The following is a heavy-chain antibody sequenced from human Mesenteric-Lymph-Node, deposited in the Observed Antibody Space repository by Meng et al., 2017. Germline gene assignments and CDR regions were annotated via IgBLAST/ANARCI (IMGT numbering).Heavy chain of an antibody. D-gene: IGHD4-17*01. CDR1: GGSISSSSYY. J-gene: IGHJ4*02. V-gene: IGHV4-39*07. Sequence: QLQLQESGPGLVTPSETLSLTCTVSGGSISSSSYYWGWIRQPPGKGLEWIGSIYYSGSTYYNPSLKSRVTISVDTSKNQFSLRLRSVTAADTAVYYCARGPTTYFDYWGQGTLVTVSS. CDR2: IYYSGST. CDR3: ARGPTTYFDY.